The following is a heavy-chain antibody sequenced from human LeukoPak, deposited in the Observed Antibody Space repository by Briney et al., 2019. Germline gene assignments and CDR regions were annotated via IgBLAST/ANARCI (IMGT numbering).Heavy chain of an antibody. J-gene: IGHJ4*02. D-gene: IGHD3-3*01. CDR1: GFTFSSYA. CDR3: ARDRFLEPVDY. CDR2: ISYDGSNK. V-gene: IGHV3-30-3*01. Sequence: HPGGSLRLSCAASGFTFSSYAMHWVRQAPGKGLEWVAVISYDGSNKYYADSVKGRFTISRDNSKNTLYLQMNSLRAEDTAVYYCARDRFLEPVDYWGQGTLVTVSS.